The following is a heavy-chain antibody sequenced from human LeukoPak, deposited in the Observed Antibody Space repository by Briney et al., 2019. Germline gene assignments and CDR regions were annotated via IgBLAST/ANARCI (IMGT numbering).Heavy chain of an antibody. V-gene: IGHV3-11*03. Sequence: GGSLRLSCAVSGFPVSSNHMGWARQAPGKGLEWVSYISSSSSYTNYADSVKGRFTISRDNAKNSLYLQMNSLRAEDTAVYYCARPGYSEVWFDPWGQGTLVTVSS. D-gene: IGHD5-18*01. CDR3: ARPGYSEVWFDP. CDR1: GFPVSSNH. J-gene: IGHJ5*02. CDR2: ISSSSSYT.